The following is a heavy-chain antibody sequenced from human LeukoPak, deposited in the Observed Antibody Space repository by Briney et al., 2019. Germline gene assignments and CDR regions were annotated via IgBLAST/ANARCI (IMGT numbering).Heavy chain of an antibody. CDR1: GGSISSSNAD. CDR2: IYYSKNT. J-gene: IGHJ4*02. V-gene: IGHV4-39*01. D-gene: IGHD5-18*01. CDR3: ASPRGFSYGYFDN. Sequence: KPSETLSLTCTVSGGSISSSNADWGWIRQPPGKGLEWIGSIYYSKNTYYNPSLKSRVTISADTSKNQFSLTLGSVSATDTAVYYCASPRGFSYGYFDNWGQGTLVTVSS.